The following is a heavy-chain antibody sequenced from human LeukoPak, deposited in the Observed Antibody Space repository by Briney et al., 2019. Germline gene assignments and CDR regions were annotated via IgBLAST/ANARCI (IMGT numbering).Heavy chain of an antibody. V-gene: IGHV1-69*06. Sequence: GASVKVSCKASRGTFSSYAFRWVRQAPGRGGAWMGGIIPVFGTAHYAQKFQGRVTITADKSTSTAYMELSSLRSEDTAVYYCARVYPYFDILTGRQDYYYGMDVWGQGTTVTVSS. CDR3: ARVYPYFDILTGRQDYYYGMDV. CDR1: RGTFSSYA. J-gene: IGHJ6*02. CDR2: IIPVFGTA. D-gene: IGHD3-9*01.